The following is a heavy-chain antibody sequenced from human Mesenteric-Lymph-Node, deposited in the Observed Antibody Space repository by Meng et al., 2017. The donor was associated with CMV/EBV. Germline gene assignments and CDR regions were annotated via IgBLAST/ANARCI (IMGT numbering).Heavy chain of an antibody. J-gene: IGHJ2*01. D-gene: IGHD3-10*01. CDR3: ARPQGTSGSDWYYGL. V-gene: IGHV3-30*02. CDR1: GFTFSRYA. Sequence: GESLKISCAVSGFTFSRYAMHWVRQAPGKGLEWVAFIRNDGSIQYYTDSVKGRFTISRDNAKRSLFLQMNSLRVDDTAVYYCARPQGTSGSDWYYGLWGRGTLVTVSS. CDR2: IRNDGSIQ.